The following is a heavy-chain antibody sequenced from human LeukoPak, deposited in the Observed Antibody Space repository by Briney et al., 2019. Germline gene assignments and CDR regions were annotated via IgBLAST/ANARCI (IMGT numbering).Heavy chain of an antibody. J-gene: IGHJ4*02. Sequence: GGSLRLSCAASKFTVSSKYMSWVRQAPGKGLEWVSVIYSGGSTHYADSVKGRFTISRDNSKNTLYLQMNSLRAEDTAVYYCAKTIAAADNYFDYWGQGTLVTVSS. CDR3: AKTIAAADNYFDY. CDR1: KFTVSSKY. V-gene: IGHV3-66*01. CDR2: IYSGGST. D-gene: IGHD6-13*01.